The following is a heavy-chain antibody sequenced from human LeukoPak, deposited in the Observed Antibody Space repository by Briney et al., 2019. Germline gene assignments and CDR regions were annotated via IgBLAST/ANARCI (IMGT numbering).Heavy chain of an antibody. CDR2: IKPNSGGT. J-gene: IGHJ4*02. CDR1: GYTFTGYY. V-gene: IGHV1-2*06. CDR3: ARDCSSTSCYSGGFDY. D-gene: IGHD2-2*01. Sequence: GASVKVSCKASGYTFTGYYMHWVRQAPGQGLEWMGRIKPNSGGTNYAQTFQGRVTMTRDTSITTAYLEVSSLRSDDTAVYYCARDCSSTSCYSGGFDYWGQGTLVTVSS.